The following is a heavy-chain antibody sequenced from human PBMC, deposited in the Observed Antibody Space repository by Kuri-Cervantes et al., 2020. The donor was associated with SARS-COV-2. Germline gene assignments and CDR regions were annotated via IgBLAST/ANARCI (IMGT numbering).Heavy chain of an antibody. CDR1: GFNFSRTD. J-gene: IGHJ4*02. D-gene: IGHD2-2*02. CDR2: IYSGGST. V-gene: IGHV3-66*02. CDR3: ARDAQTILALSYFDY. Sequence: GESLKISCAASGFNFSRTDMHWVRQAPGKGLEWVSVIYSGGSTYYPDSVKGRFTISRDNSKNTLYLQMNSLRPEDTAVYYCARDAQTILALSYFDYWGQGTVVTVSS.